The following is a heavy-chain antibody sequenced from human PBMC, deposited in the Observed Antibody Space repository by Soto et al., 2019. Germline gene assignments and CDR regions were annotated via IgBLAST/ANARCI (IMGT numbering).Heavy chain of an antibody. V-gene: IGHV1-18*01. CDR2: ISAYNGNT. D-gene: IGHD3-22*01. Sequence: ASVKVSCKDSGYTFTSYGISWVRQAPGQGLEWMGWISAYNGNTNYAQKLQGRVTMTTDTSTSTAYMELRSLRAEDTAVYYCAKVAPSSGYYYRWGQGTLVTVSS. CDR3: AKVAPSSGYYYR. CDR1: GYTFTSYG. J-gene: IGHJ4*02.